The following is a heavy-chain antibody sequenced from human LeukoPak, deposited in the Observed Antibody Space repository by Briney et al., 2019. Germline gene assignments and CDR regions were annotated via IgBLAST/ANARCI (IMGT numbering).Heavy chain of an antibody. CDR3: ARSALYCSGGSCFLDY. Sequence: WASVKVSCKASGYTFTSYDINWVRQATGQGLEWMGWMNPNSGNTGYAQKFQGRVTMTRDTSTSTVYMELSSLRSDDTAVYYCARSALYCSGGSCFLDYWGQGTLVTVSS. D-gene: IGHD2-15*01. J-gene: IGHJ4*02. V-gene: IGHV1-8*01. CDR1: GYTFTSYD. CDR2: MNPNSGNT.